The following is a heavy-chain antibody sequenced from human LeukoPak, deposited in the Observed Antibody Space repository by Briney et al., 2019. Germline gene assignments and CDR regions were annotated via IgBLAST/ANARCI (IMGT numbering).Heavy chain of an antibody. CDR3: ARGAPYYDFWSGYYDYNWFDP. J-gene: IGHJ5*02. V-gene: IGHV1-18*01. CDR2: ISGYNGNR. D-gene: IGHD3-3*01. Sequence: GASVKVSCKAFGYSFTSYGISWVRQAPGQGLEWMGGISGYNGNRKYAQKLQGRVTMITDTPTSIAYLELRSLRSDDTAVSYCARGAPYYDFWSGYYDYNWFDPWGQGTLVTVSS. CDR1: GYSFTSYG.